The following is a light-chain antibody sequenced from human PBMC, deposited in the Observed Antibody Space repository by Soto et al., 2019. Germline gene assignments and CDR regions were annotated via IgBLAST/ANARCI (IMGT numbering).Light chain of an antibody. Sequence: QSALTQPASVSGSPGQSITISCTGTSSDVGGYNYVSWYQQHPGKAPKLMIYDVSNRPSGVPNRFSGSKSGNSASLTISGLQAEDEADYYCRSYTSSSTPYVFGTGTKLTVL. J-gene: IGLJ1*01. CDR3: RSYTSSSTPYV. V-gene: IGLV2-14*01. CDR2: DVS. CDR1: SSDVGGYNY.